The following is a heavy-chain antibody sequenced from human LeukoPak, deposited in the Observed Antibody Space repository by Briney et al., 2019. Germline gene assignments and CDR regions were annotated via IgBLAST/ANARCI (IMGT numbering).Heavy chain of an antibody. Sequence: GGSLRLSCAASGFTFSGSAMHWVRQASGKGLEWVGRIRSKANSYATAYAASVKGRFTISRDDSKNTAYLQMNSLKTEDTAVYYCTRPYCSSTSCHDYWGQGTLVTVSS. CDR2: IRSKANSYAT. CDR3: TRPYCSSTSCHDY. D-gene: IGHD2-2*01. J-gene: IGHJ4*02. V-gene: IGHV3-73*01. CDR1: GFTFSGSA.